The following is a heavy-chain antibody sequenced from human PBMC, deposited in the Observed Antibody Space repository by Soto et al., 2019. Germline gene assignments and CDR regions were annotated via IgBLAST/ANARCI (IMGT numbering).Heavy chain of an antibody. D-gene: IGHD3-10*02. J-gene: IGHJ5*01. V-gene: IGHV3-30*18. CDR3: AKKCFRVLRCMGSCLDS. CDR2: ISSDGNNK. CDR1: GFTFSNYG. Sequence: GGSLRLSCAASGFTFSNYGMHWGRQAPGKGLEWVTVISSDGNNKYYADSVRGRFTISRDNSKNTLFLQMNSLRAEDTALYYCAKKCFRVLRCMGSCLDSWGQGTLVTVSS.